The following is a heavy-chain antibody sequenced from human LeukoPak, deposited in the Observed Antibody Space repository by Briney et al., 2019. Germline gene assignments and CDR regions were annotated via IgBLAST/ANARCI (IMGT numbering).Heavy chain of an antibody. V-gene: IGHV1-2*06. CDR1: GYTFTAYY. CDR2: INPKNGDT. J-gene: IGHJ6*03. D-gene: IGHD3-10*01. Sequence: ASVKVSCKASGYTFTAYYIHWVRQAPGQGLEWMGRINPKNGDTNYAQKFQDRVTMTRDTSMSAAYMELRSLRSDDTAVYYCARDTSYYGSGSLGGVSYYYYYMDVWGKGTTVTISS. CDR3: ARDTSYYGSGSLGGVSYYYYYMDV.